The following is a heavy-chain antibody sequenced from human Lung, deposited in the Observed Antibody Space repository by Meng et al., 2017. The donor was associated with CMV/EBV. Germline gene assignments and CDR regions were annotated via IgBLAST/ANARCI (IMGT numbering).Heavy chain of an antibody. CDR3: ARNGYCSSTSCYRYGMDV. J-gene: IGHJ6*02. CDR1: GYTFTGYY. CDR2: INPNSGGT. D-gene: IGHD2-2*01. Sequence: ASXXVSXKASGYTFTGYYMHWVRQAPGQGLEWMGWINPNSGGTNYAQKFQGRVTMTRDTSISTAYMELSRLRSDDTAVYYCARNGYCSSTSCYRYGMDVWGQGTTVTVSS. V-gene: IGHV1-2*02.